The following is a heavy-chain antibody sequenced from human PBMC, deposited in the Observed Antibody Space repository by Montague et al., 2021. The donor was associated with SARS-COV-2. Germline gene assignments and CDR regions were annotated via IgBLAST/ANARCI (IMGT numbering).Heavy chain of an antibody. D-gene: IGHD2-8*02. V-gene: IGHV4-34*01. CDR3: ARLESSWWCFDY. CDR1: SGSLSGYY. CDR2: INYSGDT. Sequence: SETLSLTYAVYSGSLSGYYWSWIRQAPGKGLEWIGEINYSGDTYYNSSLTSRVTISMDTSESQFSLKMTSVTAADTAVYYCARLESSWWCFDYWGQGTLVAVSS. J-gene: IGHJ4*02.